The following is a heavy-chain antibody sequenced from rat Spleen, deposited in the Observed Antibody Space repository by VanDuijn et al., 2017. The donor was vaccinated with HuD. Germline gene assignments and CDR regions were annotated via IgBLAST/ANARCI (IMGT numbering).Heavy chain of an antibody. J-gene: IGHJ2*01. CDR2: ITSTGGGT. V-gene: IGHV5-31*01. CDR1: GFTFNKYW. CDR3: TRPPYNNHFDY. Sequence: EVQLVESGGALVQPGRSLKLSCAASGFTFNKYWMTWIRQAPGKGLEWVASITSTGGGTFYVDSVKGRFTISRDNTKNTLYLQMNSLRSEDTATYYCTRPPYNNHFDYWGQGVMVTVSS. D-gene: IGHD1-10*01.